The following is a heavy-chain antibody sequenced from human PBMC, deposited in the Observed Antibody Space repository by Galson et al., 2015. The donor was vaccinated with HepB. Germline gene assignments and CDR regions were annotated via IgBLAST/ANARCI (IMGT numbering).Heavy chain of an antibody. CDR2: ISSSSSGI. J-gene: IGHJ6*03. CDR3: AREREFYMDV. Sequence: SLRLSCAASGFSFSVYSMNWVRQAPGKGLEWISYISSSSSGIYYADSVKGRLTISRDNAKNLLYLQMNSLRAEDMAVYYCAREREFYMDVWGKGTTVTVSS. V-gene: IGHV3-48*01. CDR1: GFSFSVYS.